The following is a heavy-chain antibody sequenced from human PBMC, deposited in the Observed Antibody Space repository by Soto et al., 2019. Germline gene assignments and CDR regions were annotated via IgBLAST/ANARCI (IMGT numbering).Heavy chain of an antibody. J-gene: IGHJ5*02. Sequence: QLQLQESGPGLVKPSETLSLSCTVSGGSIRSSSYYWGWSRQPPGKGLEWIGSIYYSGSTYYNPSLKSRVTISVDTSKNQFSLKLTSVTAADTALYYCARHSMNWLNWFDPWGQGTPVTDSS. CDR2: IYYSGST. D-gene: IGHD1-1*01. CDR3: ARHSMNWLNWFDP. CDR1: GGSIRSSSYY. V-gene: IGHV4-39*01.